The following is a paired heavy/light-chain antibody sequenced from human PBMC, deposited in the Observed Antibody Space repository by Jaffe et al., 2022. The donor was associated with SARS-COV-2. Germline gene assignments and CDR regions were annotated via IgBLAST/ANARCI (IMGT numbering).Heavy chain of an antibody. J-gene: IGHJ4*02. Sequence: EVRLLESGGGLVQPGGSLRLSCAASGFTFSSYAMSWVRQSPGQGLEWVSGISGSGASTYYADSVKGRFTISRDNSKNTLYLQMNTLRAEDTAVYSCARLPTSTAANRLRYFDSWGQGTLVTVAS. CDR1: GFTFSSYA. D-gene: IGHD6-13*01. CDR2: ISGSGAST. V-gene: IGHV3-23*01. CDR3: ARLPTSTAANRLRYFDS.
Light chain of an antibody. Sequence: EIVLTQSPGTLSLSPGERATLSCRASQSVTSYLAWYQQKPGQAPRLLIYDASSRATGIPDRFSGSGSGTDFTLIISTLEPEDFAVYYCQQHGYSPLTFGGGTKVEL. V-gene: IGKV3-20*01. CDR3: QQHGYSPLT. J-gene: IGKJ4*01. CDR1: QSVTSY. CDR2: DAS.